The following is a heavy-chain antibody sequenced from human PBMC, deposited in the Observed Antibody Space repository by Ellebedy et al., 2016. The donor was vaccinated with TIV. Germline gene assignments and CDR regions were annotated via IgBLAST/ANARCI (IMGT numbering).Heavy chain of an antibody. CDR1: GYSFTSYW. J-gene: IGHJ6*02. V-gene: IGHV5-51*01. D-gene: IGHD5-18*01. Sequence: PGGSLRLSCKGSGYSFTSYWIGWVRQMPGKGLEWMGIIYPGDSDTRYSPSFQGQVTISADKSISTAYLQWSSLKASDTAMYYCARQVTMNSYGPDYYYGMDVWGQGTTVTVSS. CDR2: IYPGDSDT. CDR3: ARQVTMNSYGPDYYYGMDV.